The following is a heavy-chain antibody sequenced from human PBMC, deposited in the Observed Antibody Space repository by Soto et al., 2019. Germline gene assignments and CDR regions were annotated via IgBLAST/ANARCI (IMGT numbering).Heavy chain of an antibody. D-gene: IGHD6-19*01. CDR1: GGSINNNYYY. CDR2: ISRSGTT. J-gene: IGHJ4*02. CDR3: ARHVNLPLAGTGFDS. V-gene: IGHV4-39*01. Sequence: FETLSLTCTVSGGSINNNYYYWGWVRQPPGKGLEWIASISRSGTTYYNPSLKSRVTKSIDTSRNQFSLTLTSVTAADTAVYYCARHVNLPLAGTGFDSWGRGTLVTVSS.